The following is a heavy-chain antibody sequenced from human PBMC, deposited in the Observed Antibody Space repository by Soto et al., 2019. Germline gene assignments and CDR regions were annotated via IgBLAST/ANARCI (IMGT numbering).Heavy chain of an antibody. D-gene: IGHD6-13*01. CDR1: GFTFRSFT. Sequence: GGSLRLSCAASGFTFRSFTMNWVRQAPGKGLEWVSTISSNSAYIYYTDALRGRFTISRDTAKNSLHLQMNSLRAEDTAVYYCTRDASRDSSARGWFDPWGPGTLVTVSS. V-gene: IGHV3-21*01. CDR3: TRDASRDSSARGWFDP. CDR2: ISSNSAYI. J-gene: IGHJ5*02.